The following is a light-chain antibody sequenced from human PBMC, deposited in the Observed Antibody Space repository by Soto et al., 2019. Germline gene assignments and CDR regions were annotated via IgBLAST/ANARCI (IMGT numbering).Light chain of an antibody. V-gene: IGKV1-12*01. CDR2: GAS. CDR3: QQGGSFPIT. J-gene: IGKJ5*01. Sequence: DIQMTQSPSSVSASVGDRVTITCRASQDIGSWLAWYQEKPGKVPDLLIYGASRLQDGVPSRFYGSESGTDFTLTISGLQPEDFATYYCQQGGSFPITSGQGKRLEIK. CDR1: QDIGSW.